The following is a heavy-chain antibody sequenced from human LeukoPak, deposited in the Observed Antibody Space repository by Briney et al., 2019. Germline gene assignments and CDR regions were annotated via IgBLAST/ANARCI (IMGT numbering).Heavy chain of an antibody. J-gene: IGHJ4*02. CDR2: IIPIFGTA. Sequence: SVKVSCMASGGTFTSYAISGVRQAPGQGLEGRGGIIPIFGTANYAQKFQGRVTITADESTSTAYMELSSLRSDDTAVYYCARLSRGSSSWYGIDYWGQGTLVTVSS. V-gene: IGHV1-69*13. D-gene: IGHD6-13*01. CDR1: GGTFTSYA. CDR3: ARLSRGSSSWYGIDY.